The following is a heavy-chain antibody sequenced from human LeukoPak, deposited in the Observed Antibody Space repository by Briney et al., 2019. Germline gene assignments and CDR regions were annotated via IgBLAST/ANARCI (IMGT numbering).Heavy chain of an antibody. CDR3: ARGGITMIVGDAFDI. CDR2: IYTSGST. CDR1: GGSIISGVYS. V-gene: IGHV4-61*02. D-gene: IGHD3-22*01. Sequence: SETLSLTCAVSGGSIISGVYSWSWIRQPAGKGLEWIGRIYTSGSTNYNPSLKSRVTISVDTSKNQFSLKLSSVTAADTAVYYCARGGITMIVGDAFDIWGQGTMVTVSS. J-gene: IGHJ3*02.